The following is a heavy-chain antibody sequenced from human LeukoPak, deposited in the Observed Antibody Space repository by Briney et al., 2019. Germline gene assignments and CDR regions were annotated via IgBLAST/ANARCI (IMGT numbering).Heavy chain of an antibody. J-gene: IGHJ4*02. CDR3: ARGGYSSSWPTSD. CDR2: IWYDGSNK. V-gene: IGHV3-33*01. Sequence: GGSLRLSCAASGFTFSSYGMHWVRQAPGKGLEWVAVIWYDGSNKYYADSVKGRFTISRDNSKDTLYLQMNSLRAEDTALYYCARGGYSSSWPTSDWGQGTLVTVSS. D-gene: IGHD6-13*01. CDR1: GFTFSSYG.